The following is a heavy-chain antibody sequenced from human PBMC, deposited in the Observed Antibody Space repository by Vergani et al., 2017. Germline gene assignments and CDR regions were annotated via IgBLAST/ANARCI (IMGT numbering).Heavy chain of an antibody. V-gene: IGHV7-4-1*02. CDR1: GYTFTSYA. CDR3: ARDSRTTYYDILTGSRPYYYYGMDV. Sequence: QVQLVQSGSELKKPGASVKVSCKASGYTFTSYAMNWVRQAPGQGLEWMGWINTNTGNPTYAPAFTGRFVFSLDTSVSTAYLQISSLKAEDTAVYYCARDSRTTYYDILTGSRPYYYYGMDVWGQGTTVTVSS. J-gene: IGHJ6*02. CDR2: INTNTGNP. D-gene: IGHD3-9*01.